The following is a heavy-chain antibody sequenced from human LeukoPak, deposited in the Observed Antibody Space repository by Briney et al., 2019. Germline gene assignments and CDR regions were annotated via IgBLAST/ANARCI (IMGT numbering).Heavy chain of an antibody. CDR3: AKEGVGITMIVVVIRGYFDY. CDR1: GFTFSSYS. CDR2: ISGSGGST. V-gene: IGHV3-23*01. Sequence: GGSLRLSCAASGFTFSSYSMNWVRQAPGKGLEWVSAISGSGGSTYYADSVKGRFTISRDNSKNTLYLQMNSLRAEDTAVYYCAKEGVGITMIVVVIRGYFDYWGQGTLVTVSS. D-gene: IGHD3-22*01. J-gene: IGHJ4*02.